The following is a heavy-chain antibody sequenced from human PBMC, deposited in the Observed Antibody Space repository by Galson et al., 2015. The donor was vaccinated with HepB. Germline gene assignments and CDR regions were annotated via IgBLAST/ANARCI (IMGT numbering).Heavy chain of an antibody. CDR2: INPNSGGT. J-gene: IGHJ6*03. CDR1: GYTFTGYY. D-gene: IGHD3-22*01. V-gene: IGHV1-2*02. CDR3: ARDYYDSSGYYYYYYMDV. Sequence: SVKVSCKASGYTFTGYYTHWVRQAPGQGLEWMGWINPNSGGTNYAQKFQGRVTMTRDTSISTAYMELSRLRSDDTAVYYCARDYYDSSGYYYYYYMDVWGKGTTVTVSS.